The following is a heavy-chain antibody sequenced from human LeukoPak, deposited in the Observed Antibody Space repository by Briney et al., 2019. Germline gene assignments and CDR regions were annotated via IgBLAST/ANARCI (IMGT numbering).Heavy chain of an antibody. CDR2: INAGNGNT. Sequence: ASVNVSCKASGYTFTSYAMHWVRQAPGQRLEWMGWINAGNGNTKYSQKFQGRVTITRDTSASTAYMELSSLRSEDTAVYYCASGSLSSGYSPFDYWGQGTLVTVSS. CDR3: ASGSLSSGYSPFDY. D-gene: IGHD3-22*01. J-gene: IGHJ4*02. V-gene: IGHV1-3*01. CDR1: GYTFTSYA.